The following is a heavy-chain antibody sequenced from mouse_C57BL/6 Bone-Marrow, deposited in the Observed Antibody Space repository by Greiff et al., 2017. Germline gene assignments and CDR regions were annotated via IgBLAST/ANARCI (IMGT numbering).Heavy chain of an antibody. CDR2: INYDGSST. Sequence: DVKLVESEGGLVQPGSSMTLSCTASGFTFSDYYMAWVRQVPEKGLEWVANINYDGSSTYYLDSLKSRFIISRDNAKNILYLQMSSLKSEDTATYYCARDANFYAMDYWGQGTSVTVSS. CDR3: ARDANFYAMDY. D-gene: IGHD4-1*01. J-gene: IGHJ4*01. V-gene: IGHV5-16*01. CDR1: GFTFSDYY.